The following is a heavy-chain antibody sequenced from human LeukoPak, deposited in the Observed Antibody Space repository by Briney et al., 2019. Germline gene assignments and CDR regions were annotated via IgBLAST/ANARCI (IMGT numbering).Heavy chain of an antibody. CDR1: GFTFSSYG. V-gene: IGHV3-30*02. J-gene: IGHJ4*02. CDR2: IRYDGSNK. D-gene: IGHD3-3*01. CDR3: AKDLGGYDFWSGNFDY. Sequence: PGGSLRLSCAASGFTFSSYGMHWVRQAPGKGLEWVAFIRYDGSNKYYADSVKGRFTISRDNSKNTLYLQMNSLRAEDTAVYYCAKDLGGYDFWSGNFDYWGQGTLVTVSS.